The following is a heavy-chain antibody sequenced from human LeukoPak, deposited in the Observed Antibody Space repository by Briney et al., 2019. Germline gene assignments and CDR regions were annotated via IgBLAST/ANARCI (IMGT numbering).Heavy chain of an antibody. CDR3: ARGGYSGSYFAY. J-gene: IGHJ4*02. V-gene: IGHV3-20*04. CDR1: GFTFSSSA. CDR2: INWNGGST. Sequence: GGSLRLSCAASGFTFSSSAMSWVRQAPGKGLEWVSGINWNGGSTGYADSVKGRFTISRDNAKNSLYVQMNSLRAEDTALYYCARGGYSGSYFAYWGQGTLVTVSS. D-gene: IGHD1-26*01.